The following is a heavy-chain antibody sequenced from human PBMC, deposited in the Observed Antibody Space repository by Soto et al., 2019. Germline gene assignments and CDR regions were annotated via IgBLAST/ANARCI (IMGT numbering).Heavy chain of an antibody. D-gene: IGHD3-22*01. V-gene: IGHV1-18*04. CDR3: ARDREYYDSSGLKPHWFDP. J-gene: IGHJ5*02. CDR1: GYTFTSYG. Sequence: ASVKVSCKASGYTFTSYGISWVRQAPGQGLEWMGWISAYNGNTNYAQKLQGRVTMTTDTSTSTAYMELRSLRSDDAAVYYCARDREYYDSSGLKPHWFDPWGQGTLVTVSS. CDR2: ISAYNGNT.